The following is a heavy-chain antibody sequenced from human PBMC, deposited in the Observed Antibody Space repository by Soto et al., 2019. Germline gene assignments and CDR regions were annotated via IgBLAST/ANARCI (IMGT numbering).Heavy chain of an antibody. CDR2: ISGSGGST. J-gene: IGHJ4*02. V-gene: IGHV3-23*01. CDR1: GFTVSSYA. D-gene: IGHD6-13*01. CDR3: AKDFTYSSRWYSLEF. Sequence: VSLRLSCSASGFTVSSYAMAGVRQAPWKGLDWVSAISGSGGSTYYADSVRGRFSISKDQSRSTLYLQMDNLRVEDTAIYRCAKDFTYSSRWYSLEFCGQGTLAAVSS.